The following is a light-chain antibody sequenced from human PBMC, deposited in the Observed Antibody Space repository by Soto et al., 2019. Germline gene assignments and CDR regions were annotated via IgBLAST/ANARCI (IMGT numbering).Light chain of an antibody. Sequence: QSALTQPASVSGSPGQSITISCTGTSSDVGLYNLVSWYQQLPGKAPKLIIYEVNERPSGISDRFSGSKSGNTASLTISGLQDDDEADYYCCSYVGSSILMFGGGTQLTVL. CDR1: SSDVGLYNL. CDR3: CSYVGSSILM. CDR2: EVN. J-gene: IGLJ3*02. V-gene: IGLV2-23*02.